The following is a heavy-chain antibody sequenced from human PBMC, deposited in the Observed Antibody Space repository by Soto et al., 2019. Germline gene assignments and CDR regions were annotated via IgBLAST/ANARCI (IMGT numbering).Heavy chain of an antibody. CDR2: IHYSGAT. V-gene: IGHV4-59*01. CDR1: GGSINGYF. D-gene: IGHD3-22*01. Sequence: SETLSLTCTVSGGSINGYFWSWIRQPPWKGLEWTGYIHYSGATKLRSSLKSRLDISVDTSENQFSLKLTSVTAADTAVYYCARVLVNARYEASGYDTFDVWGQGTMVTVSS. J-gene: IGHJ3*01. CDR3: ARVLVNARYEASGYDTFDV.